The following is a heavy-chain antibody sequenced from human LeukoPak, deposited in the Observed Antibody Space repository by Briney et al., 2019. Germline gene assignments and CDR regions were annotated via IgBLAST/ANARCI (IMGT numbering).Heavy chain of an antibody. CDR3: TRGGRITMKD. D-gene: IGHD3-22*01. J-gene: IGHJ4*02. CDR1: GFTCGDYA. Sequence: PGGSLRLSCTASGFTCGDYAMRWVRQAPGKGLEWVGFVRSKDCGGPLEYAASVKGRFSISRDNTKSIVYLQMNSLKAEDTSVYYCTRGGRITMKDWCQGTLVTVSS. CDR2: VRSKDCGGPL. V-gene: IGHV3-49*04.